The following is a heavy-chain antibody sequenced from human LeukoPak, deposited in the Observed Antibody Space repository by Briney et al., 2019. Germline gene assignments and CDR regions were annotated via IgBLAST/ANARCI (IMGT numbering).Heavy chain of an antibody. V-gene: IGHV4-31*03. CDR2: IYYSGSS. CDR1: GGSISSGGYY. Sequence: SETLSLTCTVSGGSISSGGYYWSWIRQHPGKGLEWIGYIYYSGSSYYNPSLKSRVTISVDTSKNQFSLKLTSVTAADTAVYYCAREGGPYRPLDYSGQGTLVTVAS. CDR3: AREGGPYRPLDY. J-gene: IGHJ4*02.